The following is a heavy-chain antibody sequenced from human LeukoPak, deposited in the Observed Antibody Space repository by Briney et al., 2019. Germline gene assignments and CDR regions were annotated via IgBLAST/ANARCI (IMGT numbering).Heavy chain of an antibody. D-gene: IGHD3-9*01. CDR1: GGSISSHY. V-gene: IGHV4-59*11. CDR3: ARSVNWLLFYYFDY. Sequence: PSETLSLTCTVSGGSISSHYWSWIRQPPGKGLEWLGYIYYSGSTNYNPSLKSRVTISVDTSKNQFSLKLSSVTAADTAVYYCARSVNWLLFYYFDYWGQGTLVTVSS. J-gene: IGHJ4*02. CDR2: IYYSGST.